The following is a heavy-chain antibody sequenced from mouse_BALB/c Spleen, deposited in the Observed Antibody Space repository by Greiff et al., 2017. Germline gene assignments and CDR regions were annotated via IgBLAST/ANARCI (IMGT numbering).Heavy chain of an antibody. CDR2: IDPANGNT. D-gene: IGHD2-2*01. CDR1: GFNIKDTY. CDR3: ASIYYGYDGGFAY. V-gene: IGHV14-3*02. Sequence: EVQLQQSGAELVKPGASVKLSCTASGFNIKDTYMHWVKQRPEQGLEWIGRIDPANGNTKYDPKFQGKATITADTSSNTAYLQLSSLTSEDTAVYYCASIYYGYDGGFAYWGQGTLVTVSA. J-gene: IGHJ3*01.